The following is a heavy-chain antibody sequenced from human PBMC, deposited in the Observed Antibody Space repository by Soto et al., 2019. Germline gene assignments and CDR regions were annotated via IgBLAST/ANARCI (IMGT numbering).Heavy chain of an antibody. CDR1: GESFSGFF. D-gene: IGHD2-15*01. CDR3: ARRVPGIAPDY. CDR2: INHVGNG. V-gene: IGHV4-34*01. Sequence: PSETLSLTCPVYGESFSGFFWSLLREPPGKGLGWIGEINHVGNGNYNPALKNRVTLSVDTTKNQFSLKLHSVTAADTAVYYCARRVPGIAPDYWGQG. J-gene: IGHJ4*02.